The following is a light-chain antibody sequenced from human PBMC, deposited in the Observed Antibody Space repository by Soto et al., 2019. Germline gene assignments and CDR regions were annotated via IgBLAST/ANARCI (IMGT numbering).Light chain of an antibody. Sequence: KHSPATLSVSNGERVTLSCRTSQSVGSSLAWYQQVPGQAPRLLIYGASTRATGIPARFSGSGSETEFTLTISGLQSEDFAVYYCQQYATSPLTFGGG. J-gene: IGKJ4*01. CDR2: GAS. V-gene: IGKV3-15*01. CDR3: QQYATSPLT. CDR1: QSVGSS.